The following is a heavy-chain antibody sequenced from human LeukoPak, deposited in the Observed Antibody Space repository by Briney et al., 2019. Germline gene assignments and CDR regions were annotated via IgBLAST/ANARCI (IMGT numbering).Heavy chain of an antibody. V-gene: IGHV3-21*01. D-gene: IGHD5-24*01. Sequence: GGSLRLSCAASGFTFSSYSMNWVRQAPGKGLEWVSSISSSSSYIYYADSVKGRFTISRDNAKNSLYLQMNSLRAEDTAVCYCARVGVAGFRDGYNMYWGQGTLVTVSS. J-gene: IGHJ4*02. CDR3: ARVGVAGFRDGYNMY. CDR1: GFTFSSYS. CDR2: ISSSSSYI.